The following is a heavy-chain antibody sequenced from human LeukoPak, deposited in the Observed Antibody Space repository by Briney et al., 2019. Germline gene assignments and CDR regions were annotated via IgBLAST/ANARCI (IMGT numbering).Heavy chain of an antibody. CDR3: ARVGATAAFGYYYYYMDV. CDR1: GGSISSYY. CDR2: IYTSGST. Sequence: PSETLSLTCTVSGGSISSYYWSWIRQPAGKGLEWIGRIYTSGSTNYNPSLKSRVTMSVDTSKNQFSLKLSSVTAADTAVYYCARVGATAAFGYYYYYMDVWGKGTTVTISS. J-gene: IGHJ6*03. D-gene: IGHD1-26*01. V-gene: IGHV4-4*07.